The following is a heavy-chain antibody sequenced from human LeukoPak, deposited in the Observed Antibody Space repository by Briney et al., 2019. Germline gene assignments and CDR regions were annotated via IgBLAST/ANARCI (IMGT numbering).Heavy chain of an antibody. CDR3: ARRRDGYNAPYFDY. CDR1: GGTISSSSYY. CDR2: IYYSGST. V-gene: IGHV4-39*07. D-gene: IGHD5-24*01. J-gene: IGHJ4*02. Sequence: SETLSLTCTVSGGTISSSSYYWGWIRQPPGKGLEWIGSIYYSGSTYYNPSLKSRVTISVDTSKNQFSLMLNSVTAADTAVYYCARRRDGYNAPYFDYWGQGTLVTVSS.